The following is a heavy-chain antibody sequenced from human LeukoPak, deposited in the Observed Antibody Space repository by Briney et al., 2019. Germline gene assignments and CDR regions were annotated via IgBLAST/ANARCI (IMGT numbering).Heavy chain of an antibody. Sequence: SETLSLTCTVSGGSISSGDYYWSWIRQPPGKGLEWIGYIYYSGSTYYNPSLKSRVTISVDTSKNQFSLKLSSVTAADTAVYYCARDPYYGSGSYYPYYGMDVWGQGTTVTVSS. D-gene: IGHD3-10*01. CDR1: GGSISSGDYY. CDR2: IYYSGST. J-gene: IGHJ6*02. CDR3: ARDPYYGSGSYYPYYGMDV. V-gene: IGHV4-30-4*01.